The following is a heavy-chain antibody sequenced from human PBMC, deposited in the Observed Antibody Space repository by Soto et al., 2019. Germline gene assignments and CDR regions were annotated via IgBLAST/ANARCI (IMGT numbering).Heavy chain of an antibody. Sequence: QVQLVQSGAEVKKPGASVKVSCKASGYTFTSYAMHWVRQAPGQRLEWMGWINAGNGNTKYSQKFQGRVTITRDTSASTAYMGLSSLRSEDTAVSYCARSWLVEVSDYSGQGTLVTVSS. CDR3: ARSWLVEVSDY. CDR2: INAGNGNT. D-gene: IGHD6-6*01. J-gene: IGHJ4*02. V-gene: IGHV1-3*01. CDR1: GYTFTSYA.